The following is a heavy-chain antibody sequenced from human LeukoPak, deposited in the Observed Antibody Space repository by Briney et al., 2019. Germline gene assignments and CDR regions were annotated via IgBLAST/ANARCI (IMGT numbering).Heavy chain of an antibody. CDR1: GFIFSNYP. Sequence: GRSLRLSCAASGFIFSNYPMHCVRLAPGMGLEWVAVISPDGTNKYYADSVKGRFTVSRDNSKNTLYVQMNSLRAEDTAVYYCAREYASGSYRGYFDYWGQGTLVTVSS. V-gene: IGHV3-30*04. CDR2: ISPDGTNK. J-gene: IGHJ4*02. D-gene: IGHD3-10*01. CDR3: AREYASGSYRGYFDY.